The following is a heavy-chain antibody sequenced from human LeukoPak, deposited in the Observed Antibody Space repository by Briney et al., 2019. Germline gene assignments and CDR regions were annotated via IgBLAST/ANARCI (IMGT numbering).Heavy chain of an antibody. D-gene: IGHD1-26*01. CDR1: GFSVSSNY. CDR3: ARDLREHGVFDI. J-gene: IGHJ3*02. CDR2: IYKDGNT. V-gene: IGHV3-53*01. Sequence: GSLRLSCAASGFSVSSNYMSWVRQAPGKGLEWVSEIYKDGNTYYAASVKGRFSISRDKSKNTVYFQMNSLRAEDTAIYFCARDLREHGVFDIWGQGTMVTVSS.